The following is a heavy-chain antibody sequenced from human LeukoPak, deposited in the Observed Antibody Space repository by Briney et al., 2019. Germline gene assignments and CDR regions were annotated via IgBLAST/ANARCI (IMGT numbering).Heavy chain of an antibody. J-gene: IGHJ4*02. D-gene: IGHD2-21*02. V-gene: IGHV1-2*02. CDR3: ARLLAYCGGDCYPNNDY. Sequence: ASVKVSCKASGYTFTGYYMHWVRQAPGQGLEWMGWINPNSGDTNYAQKFQGRVTMTRDTSISTAYMELSRLRSDDTAVYYCARLLAYCGGDCYPNNDYWGQGTLVTVSS. CDR1: GYTFTGYY. CDR2: INPNSGDT.